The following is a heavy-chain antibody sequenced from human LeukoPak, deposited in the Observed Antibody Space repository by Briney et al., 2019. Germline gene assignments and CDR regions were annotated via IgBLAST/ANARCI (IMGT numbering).Heavy chain of an antibody. J-gene: IGHJ4*02. V-gene: IGHV4-59*08. CDR1: GGXISSYY. CDR3: ARHGSGGSYGY. Sequence: SETLSLTCSVSGGXISSYYWSWIRQPPGKGLEWIGYIYYSGSTNYNPSLKSRVTISVDTSKNQFSLKLSSVTAADTAVYYCARHGSGGSYGYWGQGTLVTVSS. D-gene: IGHD1-26*01. CDR2: IYYSGST.